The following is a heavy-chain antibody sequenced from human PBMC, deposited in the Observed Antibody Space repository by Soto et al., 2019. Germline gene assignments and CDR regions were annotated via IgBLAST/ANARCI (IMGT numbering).Heavy chain of an antibody. CDR3: VRLGGSSGIDY. CDR2: IDDEGIGT. V-gene: IGHV3-74*01. CDR1: GFAFSSLW. D-gene: IGHD2-15*01. J-gene: IGHJ4*02. Sequence: EVRLVESGGGVVHPGASLLLSCEASGFAFSSLWMHWVRQAPGKGLEWVSGIDDEGIGTNHADSVRGRFTVSRDNAKDILYLQMNSLRVDDTGVYFCVRLGGSSGIDYWGQGTLVTVSS.